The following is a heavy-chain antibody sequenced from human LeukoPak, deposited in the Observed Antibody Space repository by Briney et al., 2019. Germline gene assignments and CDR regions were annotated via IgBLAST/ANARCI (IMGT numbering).Heavy chain of an antibody. CDR1: GFAFSSYG. D-gene: IGHD2-15*01. V-gene: IGHV3-30*18. CDR3: AKGRRYCSGGSYYYFDY. J-gene: IGHJ4*02. Sequence: PGRSLRLSCAASGFAFSSYGMHWVRQAPGKGLEWVAVISYDGSNKYYADSVKGRFTISRDNSRNTVYLQMNSLRAEDTAVYYCAKGRRYCSGGSYYYFDYWGQGTLVTVSS. CDR2: ISYDGSNK.